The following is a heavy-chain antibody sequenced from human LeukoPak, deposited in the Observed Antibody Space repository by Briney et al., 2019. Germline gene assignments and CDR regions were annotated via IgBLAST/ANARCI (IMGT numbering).Heavy chain of an antibody. J-gene: IGHJ2*01. Sequence: GGSLRLSCAASGFIFNTYGMHWVRQAPGKGLEWVAYIRYDGTNKYYADSVKGRFTMSRDNAKNTLSLQMNSLRAEDTGVYYCAKDPSRGCGYYWYLDLWGRGTLVTVFS. CDR3: AKDPSRGCGYYWYLDL. D-gene: IGHD2-15*01. CDR1: GFIFNTYG. V-gene: IGHV3-30*02. CDR2: IRYDGTNK.